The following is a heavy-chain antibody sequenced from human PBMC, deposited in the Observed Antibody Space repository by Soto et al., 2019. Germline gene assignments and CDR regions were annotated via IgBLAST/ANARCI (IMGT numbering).Heavy chain of an antibody. V-gene: IGHV4-30-2*01. Sequence: QLQLQESGSGLVKPSQTLSLTCAVSGGSISSGGYSWSWIRQPPGQGLEWIGSIYHSGRTYYNPSLKSRVTIAEDRSKNQFSLQLSSVTAADTAVYYCARVMTTVTTFDYWGQGTLVTVSS. J-gene: IGHJ4*02. CDR1: GGSISSGGYS. D-gene: IGHD4-17*01. CDR3: ARVMTTVTTFDY. CDR2: IYHSGRT.